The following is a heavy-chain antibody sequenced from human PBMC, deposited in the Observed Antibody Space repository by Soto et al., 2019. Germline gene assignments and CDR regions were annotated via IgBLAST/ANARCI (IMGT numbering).Heavy chain of an antibody. CDR1: Y. V-gene: IGHV4-59*08. Sequence: YWIWIRQPPGQGLERIGYIYYSGSTNYNPSLKSRVTISVDTSKNRFSLKLSSVTAADTAVYYCARHSSVDRIPAAIDYWGQGTLVTVSS. D-gene: IGHD2-2*01. CDR2: IYYSGST. CDR3: ARHSSVDRIPAAIDY. J-gene: IGHJ4*02.